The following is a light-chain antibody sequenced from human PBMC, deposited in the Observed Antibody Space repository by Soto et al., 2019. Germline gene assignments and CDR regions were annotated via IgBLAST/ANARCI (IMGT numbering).Light chain of an antibody. Sequence: EIVLTQSPGTLSLSPGERATLSCRASQSVSSSYLAWYQQKPGQAPRVLIHGASSRATGIPDRFSGSGSGXXXXXXXXRLEPEDFAVYFCQQYGNPPPNAFGQGTKVEIK. J-gene: IGKJ2*01. V-gene: IGKV3-20*01. CDR2: GAS. CDR3: QQYGNPPPNA. CDR1: QSVSSSY.